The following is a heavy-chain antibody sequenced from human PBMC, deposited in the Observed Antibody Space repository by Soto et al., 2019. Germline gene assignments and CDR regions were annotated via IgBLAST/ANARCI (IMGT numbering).Heavy chain of an antibody. V-gene: IGHV4-59*01. J-gene: IGHJ4*02. CDR1: GGPIGTYY. Sequence: QVQLQQSGPGLVKPSETLSLTCTVSGGPIGTYYWNWIRQPPGKGLEWIGFVYYSGTTNYNPSLQSRVSISLDSSKKQFSLNLRSVTAADTALYYCARSGSYYGKGPRDPYFDHWGQGSLVTVSS. CDR2: VYYSGTT. CDR3: ARSGSYYGKGPRDPYFDH. D-gene: IGHD1-26*01.